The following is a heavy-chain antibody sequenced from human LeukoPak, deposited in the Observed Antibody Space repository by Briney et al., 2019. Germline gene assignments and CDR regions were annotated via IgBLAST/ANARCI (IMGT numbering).Heavy chain of an antibody. CDR1: GYTFTSYY. D-gene: IGHD4-23*01. J-gene: IGHJ3*02. V-gene: IGHV1-46*01. CDR2: INPSSGST. Sequence: ASVKVSCKASGYTFTSYYIHWVRQAPGQGLEWTGIINPSSGSTSYAQKFQGRVTMTRDTSTSTVYMELSSLGSEDTAVYYCARDDYGGNSHDAFDIWGQGTMVTVSS. CDR3: ARDDYGGNSHDAFDI.